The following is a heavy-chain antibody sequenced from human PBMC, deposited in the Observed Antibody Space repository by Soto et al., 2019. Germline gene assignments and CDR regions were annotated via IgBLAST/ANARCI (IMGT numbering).Heavy chain of an antibody. V-gene: IGHV3-23*04. D-gene: IGHD2-2*01. CDR1: GFTFNSFG. J-gene: IGHJ4*02. CDR3: AKDQRPASITVKDYVAF. CDR2: ISGTGNSV. Sequence: EVQLVESGGVLVQPGGSLRLSCVASGFTFNSFGMSWVRQAPGKGLEWVSAISGTGNSVYYADSVKGRFTISRDNSENTLYLQMNSLRAEDTAIYYCAKDQRPASITVKDYVAFWGRGTLVTVSS.